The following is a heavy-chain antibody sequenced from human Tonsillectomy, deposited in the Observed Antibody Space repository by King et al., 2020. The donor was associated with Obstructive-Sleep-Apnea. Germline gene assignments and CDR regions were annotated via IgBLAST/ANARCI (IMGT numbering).Heavy chain of an antibody. J-gene: IGHJ6*02. CDR2: TSTSGCTK. Sequence: VQLLESGGDLVKPGGSLRLSCAASGFTFRDYYMSWIRQAPGDGWDGVSYTSTSGCTKYCADSVKGRFTISRDNARKSLYLQMNSLRAEDTAVYYCARENLRFGYYYGMDVWGRGTTVTVSS. CDR1: GFTFRDYY. CDR3: ARENLRFGYYYGMDV. V-gene: IGHV3-11*01. D-gene: IGHD3-10*01.